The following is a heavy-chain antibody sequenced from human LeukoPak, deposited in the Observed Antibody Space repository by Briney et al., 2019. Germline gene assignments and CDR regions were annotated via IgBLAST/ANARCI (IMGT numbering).Heavy chain of an antibody. Sequence: SETLSLTCTVSGGSISSYYWSWIRQHPGKGLEWIGYIYYSGSTYYNPSLKSRVTISVDTSKNQFSLKLSSVTAADTAVYYCARAGGFFSPFGYWGQGTLVTVSS. CDR1: GGSISSYY. D-gene: IGHD3-16*01. CDR3: ARAGGFFSPFGY. V-gene: IGHV4-59*06. CDR2: IYYSGST. J-gene: IGHJ4*02.